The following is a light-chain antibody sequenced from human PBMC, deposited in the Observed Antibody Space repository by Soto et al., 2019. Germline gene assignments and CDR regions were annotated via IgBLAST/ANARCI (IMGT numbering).Light chain of an antibody. CDR2: KAS. Sequence: DIQMTQSPSTLSASVGDRVTITCRASQSISSWLAWYQQKSWKAPNVLIYKASTLATGVPSRFSGSGSGTEVNLTISSLQPDDFATDYGQQYDSYSTFGGGTKVEIK. J-gene: IGKJ4*01. CDR1: QSISSW. V-gene: IGKV1-5*03. CDR3: QQYDSYST.